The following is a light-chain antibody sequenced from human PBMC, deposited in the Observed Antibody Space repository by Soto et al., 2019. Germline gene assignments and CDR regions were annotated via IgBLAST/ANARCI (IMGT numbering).Light chain of an antibody. J-gene: IGKJ1*01. CDR2: GAS. CDR3: QHYGSSPTT. V-gene: IGKV3-20*01. CDR1: QSVSSRY. Sequence: EIVLTQSPGTLSFSPGERATLSCRASQSVSSRYLGWYQQKFGQAPRLLIYGASSRATGVPDRFRGSGSGTDFTLTITRLEPEDFAVYYCQHYGSSPTTFGQGTKVEVK.